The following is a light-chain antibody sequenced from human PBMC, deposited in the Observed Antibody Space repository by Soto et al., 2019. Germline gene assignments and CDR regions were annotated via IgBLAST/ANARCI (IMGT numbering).Light chain of an antibody. CDR1: QSVSSSY. Sequence: EIVLTQSPGTLSLSPGERATLSCRASQSVSSSYLAWYQQKPGQAPRLLIYGASSRATGIPDRFSGSGSGTDFTLTISRLGPEDCAVYYCQQYGSSPLRTFGGGTNVEIK. J-gene: IGKJ4*02. CDR3: QQYGSSPLRT. V-gene: IGKV3-20*01. CDR2: GAS.